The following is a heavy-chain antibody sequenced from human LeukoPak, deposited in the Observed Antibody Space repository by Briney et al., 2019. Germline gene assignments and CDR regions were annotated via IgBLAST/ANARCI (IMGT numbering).Heavy chain of an antibody. CDR1: GGSISSYY. CDR2: IYYSGST. V-gene: IGHV4-59*01. D-gene: IGHD6-6*01. CDR3: ARSSLVRIAARPDYYYYMDV. Sequence: SETLSLTCTVSGGSISSYYWSWIRQPPGKGLEWSGYIYYSGSTNYNPSLKSRVTISVDTSKNQFSLKLSSVTAADTAVYYCARSSLVRIAARPDYYYYMDVWGKGTTVTVSS. J-gene: IGHJ6*03.